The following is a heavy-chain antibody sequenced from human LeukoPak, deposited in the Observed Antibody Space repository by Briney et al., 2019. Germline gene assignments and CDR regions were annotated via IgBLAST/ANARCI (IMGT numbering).Heavy chain of an antibody. CDR1: GFTFSKYW. V-gene: IGHV3-7*01. CDR3: AKDGGDSGDDLYDY. D-gene: IGHD5-12*01. CDR2: IKQAGSEI. Sequence: GGSLRLSCAASGFTFSKYWMGWVRQAPGKGLEWVANIKQAGSEIYSVHSVKGRFTISRDTAKDSLYLQMNSLRAEDTAVYYCAKDGGDSGDDLYDYWGQGTLVTVSS. J-gene: IGHJ4*02.